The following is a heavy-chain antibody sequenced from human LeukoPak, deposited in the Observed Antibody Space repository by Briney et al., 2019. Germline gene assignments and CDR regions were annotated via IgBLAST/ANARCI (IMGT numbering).Heavy chain of an antibody. CDR2: ISAYNGNT. V-gene: IGHV1-18*01. Sequence: ASVKVSCKASGYTSTSYGITWVRQAPGQGLEWMGWISAYNGNTNYAQKLQGRVTMTTDTSTSTAYMELRSLRSDDTAVYYCARDRRIVLMSLRRYYFDYWGQGTLVTVSS. D-gene: IGHD2-8*01. CDR3: ARDRRIVLMSLRRYYFDY. J-gene: IGHJ4*02. CDR1: GYTSTSYG.